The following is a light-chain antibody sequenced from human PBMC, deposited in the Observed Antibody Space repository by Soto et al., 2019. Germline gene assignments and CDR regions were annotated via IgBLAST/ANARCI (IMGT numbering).Light chain of an antibody. Sequence: EIVLTQSPGTLSLSPGERATLSCRASQSVSSSYLAWYQQKPGQAPRLLMYDASSRATGIPDRFSGSGSGTDFTLTISRLEPEDFAVYYCQQYGSPGTFGQGTKVDIK. CDR1: QSVSSSY. J-gene: IGKJ1*01. CDR2: DAS. CDR3: QQYGSPGT. V-gene: IGKV3-20*01.